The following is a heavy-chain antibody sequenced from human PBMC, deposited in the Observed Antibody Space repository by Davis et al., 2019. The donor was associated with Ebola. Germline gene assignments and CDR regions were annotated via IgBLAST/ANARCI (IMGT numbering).Heavy chain of an antibody. CDR3: ARDIVGRYCTNGVCYTGWFDP. Sequence: GESLKISCAASGFTFSSYWMHWVRQAPGKGLVWVSRINSDGSSTSYADSVKGRFTISRDNAKNTLYLQMNSLRAEDTAVYYCARDIVGRYCTNGVCYTGWFDPWGQGTLVTVSS. V-gene: IGHV3-74*01. CDR1: GFTFSSYW. J-gene: IGHJ5*02. CDR2: INSDGSST. D-gene: IGHD2-8*01.